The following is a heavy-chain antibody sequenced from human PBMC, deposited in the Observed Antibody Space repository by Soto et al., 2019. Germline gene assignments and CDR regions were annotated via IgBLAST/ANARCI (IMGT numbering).Heavy chain of an antibody. Sequence: GGSLRLSCAASEFAFSSYAMSWVRQAPGKGLEWVSTVSGSGVTTYYADSVKGRFTISRDNSNNTLYLQMNSLRDEDTAVYYCAKVDTITAHRDYFDSWGQGTLVTVSS. CDR2: VSGSGVTT. D-gene: IGHD5-18*01. J-gene: IGHJ4*02. V-gene: IGHV3-23*01. CDR3: AKVDTITAHRDYFDS. CDR1: EFAFSSYA.